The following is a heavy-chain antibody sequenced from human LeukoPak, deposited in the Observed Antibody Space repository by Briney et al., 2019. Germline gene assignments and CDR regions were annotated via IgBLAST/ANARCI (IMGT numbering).Heavy chain of an antibody. CDR2: IYYSRST. J-gene: IGHJ4*02. V-gene: IGHV4-59*01. CDR1: GVTISSYY. D-gene: IGHD6-19*01. CDR3: ARDGSGTGWYSGDY. Sequence: SETLSLTCTASGVTISSYYWSWIRQPPGKGLEWISYIYYSRSTIYYPSLKTRATISIDTSKNQFSLKLSSVTAAGTAVYYCARDGSGTGWYSGDYWGQGTLVTVSS.